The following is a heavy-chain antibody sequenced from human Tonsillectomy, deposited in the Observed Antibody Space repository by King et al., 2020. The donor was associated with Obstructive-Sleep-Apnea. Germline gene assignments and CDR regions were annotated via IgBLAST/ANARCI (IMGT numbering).Heavy chain of an antibody. CDR1: GYTFTSYD. V-gene: IGHV1-8*01. J-gene: IGHJ4*02. D-gene: IGHD3-10*01. CDR3: AIILWGRGVITPPFDY. Sequence: VQLVESGAEVKKPGASVKVSCKASGYTFTSYDINWVRQATGQGREWMGWMNPNSGNTGYAQKFQGRVTMTRNTSISTAYMELSSLRSEDTAVYYCAIILWGRGVITPPFDYWGQGTLVTVSS. CDR2: MNPNSGNT.